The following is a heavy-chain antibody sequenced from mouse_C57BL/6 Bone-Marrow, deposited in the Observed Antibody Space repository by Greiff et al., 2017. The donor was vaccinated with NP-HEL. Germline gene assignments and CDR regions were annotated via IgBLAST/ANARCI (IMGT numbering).Heavy chain of an antibody. J-gene: IGHJ4*01. CDR3: ASSYGSYYAMDY. CDR2: IWSGGST. CDR1: GFSLTSYG. D-gene: IGHD2-10*02. Sequence: QVQLQQSGPGLVQPSQSLSITCTVSGFSLTSYGVHWVRQSPGKGLEWLGVIWSGGSTDYNAAFISRLSISKENSKSQVFCKMNSLQADDTAIYYCASSYGSYYAMDYWGQGTSVTVSS. V-gene: IGHV2-2*01.